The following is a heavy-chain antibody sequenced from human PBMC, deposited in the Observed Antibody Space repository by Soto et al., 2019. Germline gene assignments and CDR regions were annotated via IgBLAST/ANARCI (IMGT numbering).Heavy chain of an antibody. V-gene: IGHV3-74*01. J-gene: IGHJ5*02. D-gene: IGHD2-15*01. CDR3: ARSCCREQNWFDP. CDR2: ISSDGSRT. CDR1: GVTISGYW. Sequence: EVQLVESGGDLVQPGGSLRLSCAASGVTISGYWMHWVRQAPGKGLVWVSRISSDGSRTDYADSVKGRFTISRDNAMNTVHLQMNSLRVEDTAVYYSARSCCREQNWFDPWGQGTLVSVSS.